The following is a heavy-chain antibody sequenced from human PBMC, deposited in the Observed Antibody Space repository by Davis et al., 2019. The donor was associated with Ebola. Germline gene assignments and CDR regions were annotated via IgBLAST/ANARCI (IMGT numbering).Heavy chain of an antibody. CDR2: VNGGGTDT. CDR1: GFTFSTSW. J-gene: IGHJ3*02. CDR3: ANDKWSLDI. Sequence: GESLKISCTASGFTFSTSWMHWVRQAPGKGLMWVSRVNGGGTDTGYADSVKGLFTISRDNAKNTLYLQMNSLRADDTAVYYCANDKWSLDIRGQGTMVTVSS. D-gene: IGHD2-15*01. V-gene: IGHV3-74*01.